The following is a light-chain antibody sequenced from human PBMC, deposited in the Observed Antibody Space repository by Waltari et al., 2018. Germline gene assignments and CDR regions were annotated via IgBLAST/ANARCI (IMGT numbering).Light chain of an antibody. CDR3: QQYKDHPRT. J-gene: IGKJ1*01. Sequence: DIQMTQSPSSMSASVGDRVSITCQASQDISIYLSWYQQKPGKAPKVLIYDASNLETGVPSRFTGSRSGTDFTFTISSLQPEDIATYYCQQYKDHPRTFGQGTKVEIK. V-gene: IGKV1-33*01. CDR2: DAS. CDR1: QDISIY.